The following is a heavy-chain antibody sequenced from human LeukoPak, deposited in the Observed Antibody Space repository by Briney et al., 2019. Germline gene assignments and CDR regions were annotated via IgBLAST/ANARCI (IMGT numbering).Heavy chain of an antibody. CDR2: IYYSGST. CDR1: GGSISSYY. CDR3: ARYYYDSSGYWGLVAFDI. Sequence: SETLSLTCTVSGGSISSYYWSWIRHPPGKGLEWIGYIYYSGSTNYNPSLKSRVTISVDTSKNQFSLKLSSVTAADTAVYYCARYYYDSSGYWGLVAFDIWGQGTMVTVSS. D-gene: IGHD3-22*01. V-gene: IGHV4-59*01. J-gene: IGHJ3*02.